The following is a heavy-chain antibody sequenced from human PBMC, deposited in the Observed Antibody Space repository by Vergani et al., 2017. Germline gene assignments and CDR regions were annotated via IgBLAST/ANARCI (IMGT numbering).Heavy chain of an antibody. V-gene: IGHV3-66*02. CDR1: GFTVSSNY. D-gene: IGHD2-15*01. CDR2: IYSGGST. CDR3: ARDEAFYLGYCSGGSCYSLDY. Sequence: EVQLVESGGGLVQPGGSLRLSCAASGFTVSSNYMSWVRQAPGKGLEWVSVIYSGGSTYYADSVKGRFTISRDNSKNTLYLQMNSLRAEDTAVYYCARDEAFYLGYCSGGSCYSLDYWGQGTLVTVSS. J-gene: IGHJ4*02.